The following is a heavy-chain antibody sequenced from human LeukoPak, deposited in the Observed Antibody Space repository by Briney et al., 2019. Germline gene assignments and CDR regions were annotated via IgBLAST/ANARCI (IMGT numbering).Heavy chain of an antibody. CDR2: INPNSGGT. Sequence: GASVKVSCKASGYTFTAYYIHWVRQAPGQGLEWMGWINPNSGGTNYAQKFQGRVTMTRDTSSSTAYMELSRLRSDDTAVYYCARDHSYYDSGSYSNVDYWSQGTLVTVSS. V-gene: IGHV1-2*02. J-gene: IGHJ4*02. CDR1: GYTFTAYY. CDR3: ARDHSYYDSGSYSNVDY. D-gene: IGHD3-10*01.